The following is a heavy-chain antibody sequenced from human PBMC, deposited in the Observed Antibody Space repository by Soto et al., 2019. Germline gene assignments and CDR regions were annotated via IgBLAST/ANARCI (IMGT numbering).Heavy chain of an antibody. Sequence: ASVKVSCKASGYTFTSYDINWVRQATGQGLEWMGWMNPNSGNTGYAQKFQGRVTMTRNTSISTAYMELSSLRSEDTAVYYCARDPRHDFWSGYSRGAFDIWGQGTMVTVSS. D-gene: IGHD3-3*01. J-gene: IGHJ3*02. V-gene: IGHV1-8*01. CDR1: GYTFTSYD. CDR2: MNPNSGNT. CDR3: ARDPRHDFWSGYSRGAFDI.